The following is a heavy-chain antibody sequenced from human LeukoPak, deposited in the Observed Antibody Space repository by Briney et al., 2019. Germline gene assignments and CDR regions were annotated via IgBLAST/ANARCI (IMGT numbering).Heavy chain of an antibody. Sequence: GESLRLSCAASGFTFSSYSMNWVRQAPGKGLEWVSSISSSSSYIYYADSVKGRFTISRDNAKNSLYLQMNSLRAEDTAVYYCARAYYYDSSGYPPLDAFDIWGQGTMVTVSS. CDR1: GFTFSSYS. J-gene: IGHJ3*02. D-gene: IGHD3-22*01. CDR2: ISSSSSYI. CDR3: ARAYYYDSSGYPPLDAFDI. V-gene: IGHV3-21*01.